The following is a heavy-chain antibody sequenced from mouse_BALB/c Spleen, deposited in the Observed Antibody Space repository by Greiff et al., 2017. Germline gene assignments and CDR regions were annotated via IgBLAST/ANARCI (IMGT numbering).Heavy chain of an antibody. V-gene: IGHV5-4*02. J-gene: IGHJ2*01. CDR1: GFTFSDYY. CDR2: ISAGGSYT. CDR3: AREIGTTRGALDY. Sequence: EVQRVESGGGLVKPGGSLKLSCAASGFTFSDYYMYWVRQTPGKRLEWVATISAGGSYTYYPDSVKGRITISRDNAKNNLYLQMSSLKSEDTAMYCCAREIGTTRGALDYWGQGTTVTVSA. D-gene: IGHD1-1*01.